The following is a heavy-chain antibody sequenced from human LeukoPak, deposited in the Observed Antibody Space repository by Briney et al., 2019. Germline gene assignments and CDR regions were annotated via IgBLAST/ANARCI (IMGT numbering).Heavy chain of an antibody. CDR2: ISGSSNTI. Sequence: PGGSLRLSCAASGFTFSSYSMNWVRQAPGKGLEWASYISGSSNTIHYADSVKGRFTISRDTAKNALYLQMNSLRDEDTAVYYCARDDYGDYMFDYWGQGTLVTVSS. V-gene: IGHV3-48*02. CDR1: GFTFSSYS. D-gene: IGHD4-17*01. CDR3: ARDDYGDYMFDY. J-gene: IGHJ4*02.